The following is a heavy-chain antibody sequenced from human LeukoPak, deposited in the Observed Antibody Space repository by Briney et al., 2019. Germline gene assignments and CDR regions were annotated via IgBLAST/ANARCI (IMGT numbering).Heavy chain of an antibody. CDR1: GFTFSDYY. D-gene: IGHD2/OR15-2a*01. CDR2: IPSTSSYT. Sequence: PGGSLRLSCVASGFTFSDYYMSWIRQAPGKGLEWVSYIPSTSSYTSYADSVKGRFTISRDNAKNSLYLQMSSLRAEDTAVYYCARDNTWYFDLWGRGTLVTVSS. CDR3: ARDNTWYFDL. J-gene: IGHJ2*01. V-gene: IGHV3-11*05.